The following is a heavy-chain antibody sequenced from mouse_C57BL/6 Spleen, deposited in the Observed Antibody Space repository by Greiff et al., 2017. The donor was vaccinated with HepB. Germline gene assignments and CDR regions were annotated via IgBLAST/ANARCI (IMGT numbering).Heavy chain of an antibody. CDR2: ISSGSSTI. CDR3: ASGLYSNYPFAY. Sequence: EVQRVESGGGLVKPGGSLKLSCAASGFTFSDYGMHWVRQAPEKGLEWVAYISSGSSTIYYADTVKGRFTISRDNAKNTLFLQMTSLRSEDTAMYYCASGLYSNYPFAYWGQGTLVTVSA. CDR1: GFTFSDYG. V-gene: IGHV5-17*01. D-gene: IGHD2-5*01. J-gene: IGHJ3*01.